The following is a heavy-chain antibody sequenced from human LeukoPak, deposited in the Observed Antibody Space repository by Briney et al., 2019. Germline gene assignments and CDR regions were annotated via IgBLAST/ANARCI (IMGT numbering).Heavy chain of an antibody. CDR2: VYHSGIT. J-gene: IGHJ6*03. V-gene: IGHV4-38-2*02. D-gene: IGHD3-10*01. CDR1: GHSINSGYY. CDR3: ARAGDGSGSYVYYYYYMDV. Sequence: SETLSLTCTVSGHSINSGYYWGWIRQPPGKGLEWIGSVYHSGITYYNPSLKSRVTISVDTSNNQFSLNLTSVTAADTAVYYCARAGDGSGSYVYYYYYMDVWGKGTTVTVSS.